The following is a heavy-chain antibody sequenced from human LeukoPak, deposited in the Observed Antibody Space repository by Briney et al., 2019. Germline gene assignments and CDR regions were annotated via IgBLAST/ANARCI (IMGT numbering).Heavy chain of an antibody. CDR2: INERGTDS. D-gene: IGHD3-9*01. Sequence: GGSLRLSCTASGFTFSGHWIHWVRQPPGMGLVWVSRINERGTDSMYAESVKGRFTISRDNAKNTVYLQMNSLRAEDTAVYYCAKRDYDILTGSYYFDYWGQGTLVTVSS. V-gene: IGHV3-74*03. CDR3: AKRDYDILTGSYYFDY. J-gene: IGHJ4*02. CDR1: GFTFSGHW.